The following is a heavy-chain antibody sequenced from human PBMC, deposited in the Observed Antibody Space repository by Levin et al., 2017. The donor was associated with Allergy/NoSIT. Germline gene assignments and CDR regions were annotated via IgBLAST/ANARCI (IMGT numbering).Heavy chain of an antibody. J-gene: IGHJ4*02. CDR3: ASPGRGATDY. D-gene: IGHD3-10*01. Sequence: TSETLSLTCAVYGGSFSGYYWSWIRQPPGKGLEWIGEINHSGSTNYNPSLKSRVTISVDTSKNQFSLKLSSVTAADTAVYYCASPGRGATDYWGQGTLVTVSS. CDR1: GGSFSGYY. V-gene: IGHV4-34*01. CDR2: INHSGST.